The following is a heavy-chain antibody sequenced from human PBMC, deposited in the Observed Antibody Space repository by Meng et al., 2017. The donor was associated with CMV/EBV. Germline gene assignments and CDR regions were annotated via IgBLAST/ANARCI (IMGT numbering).Heavy chain of an antibody. CDR3: ARDRVAVAGNHWFDP. CDR1: GYTFTGYY. CDR2: INPNSGGT. J-gene: IGHJ5*02. D-gene: IGHD6-19*01. Sequence: QVQLVQAGAEVKKPGASVKVSCKASGYTFTGYYMHWVRQAPGQGLEGMGWINPNSGGTNYAQKFQGRVTMTRDTSISTAYMELSRLRSDDTAVYYCARDRVAVAGNHWFDPWGQGTLVTVSS. V-gene: IGHV1-2*02.